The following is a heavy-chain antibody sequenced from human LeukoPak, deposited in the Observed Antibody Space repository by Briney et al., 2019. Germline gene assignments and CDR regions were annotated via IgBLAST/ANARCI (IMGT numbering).Heavy chain of an antibody. CDR3: ARFFKGGDNGDYSDY. V-gene: IGHV4-39*01. CDR2: VYYSGST. CDR1: DGDIYTSPYY. J-gene: IGHJ4*02. Sequence: PSVTLSLTCTFSDGDIYTSPYYWGSIRQPPGTGLEWIWSVYYSGSTYYNPSLKSRVTISIDTSKKQFSLKVNSVTAADTAVYYCARFFKGGDNGDYSDYWGQGTLVTVSS. D-gene: IGHD4-17*01.